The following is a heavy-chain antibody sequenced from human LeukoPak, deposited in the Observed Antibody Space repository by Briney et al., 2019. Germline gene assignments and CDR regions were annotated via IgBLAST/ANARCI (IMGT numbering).Heavy chain of an antibody. CDR2: ISSSGSTI. D-gene: IGHD4-11*01. CDR3: AREGTTADYFDY. V-gene: IGHV3-48*03. J-gene: IGHJ4*02. Sequence: GGSLRLSCAASGFTFSSYEMNWVRQAPGKGLEWVSYISSSGSTIYYADSVKGRFTISRDNAKKSLYLQMNSLRAEDTAVYYCAREGTTADYFDYWGQGTLVTVSS. CDR1: GFTFSSYE.